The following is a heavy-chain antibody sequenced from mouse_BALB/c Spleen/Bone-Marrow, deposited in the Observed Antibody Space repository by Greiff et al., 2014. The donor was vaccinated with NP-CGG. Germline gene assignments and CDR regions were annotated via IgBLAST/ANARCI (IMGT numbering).Heavy chain of an antibody. D-gene: IGHD2-1*01. V-gene: IGHV1-7*01. CDR2: INPSTGYT. CDR1: GYTFTSYW. J-gene: IGHJ3*01. CDR3: VYGNYYLAY. Sequence: VQLQQSGAEPAKPGASVKMSCKASGYTFTSYWMHWVKQRPGQGLEWIGYINPSTGYTEYNQKFKDKATLTADKSSSTAYMQLSSLTSEDSAVYYCVYGNYYLAYWGQGTLVTVSA.